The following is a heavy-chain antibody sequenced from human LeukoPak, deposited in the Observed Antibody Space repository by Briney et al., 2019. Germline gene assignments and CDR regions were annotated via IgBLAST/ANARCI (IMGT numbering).Heavy chain of an antibody. Sequence: SETLSLTCTVSGGSISSSGYYWGWIRQPPGKGLEWIASIYYSGSTYYNPSLKSRVTISVDTSKNQFSLKLSSVTAADTAVYYCASHSTKRWLQFPYYFDYWGQGTLVTVSS. V-gene: IGHV4-39*01. CDR2: IYYSGST. D-gene: IGHD5-24*01. J-gene: IGHJ4*02. CDR1: GGSISSSGYY. CDR3: ASHSTKRWLQFPYYFDY.